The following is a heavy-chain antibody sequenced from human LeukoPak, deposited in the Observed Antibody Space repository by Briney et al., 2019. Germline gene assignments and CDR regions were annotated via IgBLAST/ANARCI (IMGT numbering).Heavy chain of an antibody. Sequence: PSETLSLTCTVSGGSISSGGYYWSWIRQHPGKGLEWIGYIYYSGSTYYNPSLKSRVTISVDTSKNQFSLKLSSVTAADTAVYYCARERNYDFWSGDNNWFDPWGQGTLVTVSS. CDR2: IYYSGST. CDR3: ARERNYDFWSGDNNWFDP. J-gene: IGHJ5*02. V-gene: IGHV4-31*03. D-gene: IGHD3-3*01. CDR1: GGSISSGGYY.